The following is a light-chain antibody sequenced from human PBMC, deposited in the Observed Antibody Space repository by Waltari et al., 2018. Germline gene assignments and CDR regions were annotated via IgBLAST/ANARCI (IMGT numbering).Light chain of an antibody. V-gene: IGLV2-14*01. CDR2: EVS. Sequence: QSALTQPASVSGSPGQSITISCTGTTSDVGGYDYVSWYQHHPDKAPKLIIYEVSNRPQGVSKRFSGSKSGNTASLTISGLQAEDEADYYCSSFTNSNTWLFGGGTKLTVL. J-gene: IGLJ3*02. CDR3: SSFTNSNTWL. CDR1: TSDVGGYDY.